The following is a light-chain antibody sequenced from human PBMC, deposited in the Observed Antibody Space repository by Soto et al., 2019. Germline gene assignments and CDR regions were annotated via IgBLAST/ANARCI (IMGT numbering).Light chain of an antibody. CDR2: DAS. V-gene: IGKV3-11*01. CDR3: QQRFIWPPVT. CDR1: QSVSSY. Sequence: EIVLTQSPATLSLSPGERATLSCRASQSVSSYSAWYQQKPGQAPRLLIYDASNRATGIPARFSGSGSGTDFTLTISSLEPEDFAVYYCQQRFIWPPVTFGGGTKVDIK. J-gene: IGKJ4*01.